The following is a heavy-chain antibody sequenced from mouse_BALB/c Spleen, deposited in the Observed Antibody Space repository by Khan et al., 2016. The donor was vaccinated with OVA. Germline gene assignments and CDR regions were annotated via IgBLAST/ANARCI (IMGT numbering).Heavy chain of an antibody. J-gene: IGHJ2*01. D-gene: IGHD1-2*01. Sequence: LQESGPGLVKPSQLLSLTFTVTGFPITSGYCWNWIPQFSGNKLELMGYISYSGSNNYHPSLKSRISITRDTSKNQFFLQLNSVTTEDTDTYYCARTARIKYWGQGTTLTVSS. CDR1: GFPITSGYC. CDR3: ARTARIKY. V-gene: IGHV3-1*02. CDR2: ISYSGSN.